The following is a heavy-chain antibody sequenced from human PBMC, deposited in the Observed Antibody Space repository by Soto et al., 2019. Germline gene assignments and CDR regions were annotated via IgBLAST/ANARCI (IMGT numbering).Heavy chain of an antibody. J-gene: IGHJ6*02. CDR1: GGSISSYY. CDR2: VHHSWGS. V-gene: IGHV4-59*08. CDR3: ARQGFGPLHGLVDV. D-gene: IGHD3-10*01. Sequence: QVQLQESGPGLVKPSETLSLSCTVSGGSISSYYWSWFRQSPGKRMEWIGYVHHSWGSSYNPSLPSRVAISLDPSKSRFSLKVTSVTATDAAVYYCARQGFGPLHGLVDVWGQGTTVTVSS.